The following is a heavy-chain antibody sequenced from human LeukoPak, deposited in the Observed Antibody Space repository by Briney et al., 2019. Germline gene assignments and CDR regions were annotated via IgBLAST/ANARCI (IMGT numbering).Heavy chain of an antibody. CDR3: AGLHPRNTVDF. Sequence: SETLSLTCTVSGGSISSYYWSWIRQPPGKGLEWITYISDIGSINYNPSLKSRVTISLDTSKNQLSLKLSSVAAADTAVYYCAGLHPRNTVDFWGQGTLVTVSS. CDR2: ISDIGSI. V-gene: IGHV4-59*08. D-gene: IGHD2/OR15-2a*01. CDR1: GGSISSYY. J-gene: IGHJ4*02.